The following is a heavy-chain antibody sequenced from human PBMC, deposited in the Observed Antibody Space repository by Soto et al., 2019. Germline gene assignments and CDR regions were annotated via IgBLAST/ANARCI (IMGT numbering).Heavy chain of an antibody. Sequence: SETLCLTCTVSGGSISSGDYYWSWIRQPPGKGLEWIGYIYYSGSTYYNPSLKSRVTISVDTSKNQFSLKLSSVTAADTAVYYCARGPVPILYSYFDYWGQGTLVTVSS. V-gene: IGHV4-30-4*01. CDR1: GGSISSGDYY. J-gene: IGHJ4*02. D-gene: IGHD2-15*01. CDR2: IYYSGST. CDR3: ARGPVPILYSYFDY.